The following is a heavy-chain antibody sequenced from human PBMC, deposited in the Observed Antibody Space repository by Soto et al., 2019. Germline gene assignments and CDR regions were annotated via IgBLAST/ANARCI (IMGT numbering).Heavy chain of an antibody. V-gene: IGHV4-39*01. Sequence: SETLSLTCTVSGGSISSSSYYWGWIRQPPGKGLEWIGSIYYSGSTYYNPSLKNRVTISVDTSKNQFSLKLSSVTAADTAVYYCARQDQRGYSYGFDYWGQGTLVTVSS. J-gene: IGHJ4*02. CDR1: GGSISSSSYY. CDR2: IYYSGST. D-gene: IGHD5-18*01. CDR3: ARQDQRGYSYGFDY.